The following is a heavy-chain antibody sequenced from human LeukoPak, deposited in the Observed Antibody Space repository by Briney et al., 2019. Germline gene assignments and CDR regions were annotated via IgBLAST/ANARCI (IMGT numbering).Heavy chain of an antibody. Sequence: GGSLRLSCTASGFAFDEHGMSWVRQVPGKGLEWVSGINWSGGSTGYADPLRGRFTISRDNAKNSLYLQMDSLRAEDTALYYCARAPITSPFYLDYSGQGTLVTVYS. CDR3: ARAPITSPFYLDY. CDR2: INWSGGST. J-gene: IGHJ4*02. D-gene: IGHD2-2*01. CDR1: GFAFDEHG. V-gene: IGHV3-20*04.